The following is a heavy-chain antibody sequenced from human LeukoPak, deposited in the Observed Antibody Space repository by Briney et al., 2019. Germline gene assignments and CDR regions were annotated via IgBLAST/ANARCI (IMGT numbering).Heavy chain of an antibody. CDR3: AKDGGYSSTINWFDP. D-gene: IGHD6-13*01. J-gene: IGHJ5*02. V-gene: IGHV3-23*01. CDR2: ISGSGGNT. Sequence: PGGSLRLSCAASGFTFSNYAMSWVRQAPGKGLEWVSSISGSGGNTYYADSVKGRFTISRDNSNNTLYLQMNSLRVEDTAVYYCAKDGGYSSTINWFDPWGQGTLVTVSS. CDR1: GFTFSNYA.